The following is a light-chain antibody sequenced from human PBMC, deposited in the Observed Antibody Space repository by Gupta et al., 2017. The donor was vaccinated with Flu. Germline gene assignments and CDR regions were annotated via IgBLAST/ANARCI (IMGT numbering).Light chain of an antibody. CDR1: HSLLHSNGYNY. Sequence: DVVLTQSPVSLPVTPGEPASISCRSSHSLLHSNGYNYLDWYLQKPGQSPQLLIYLGSNRASGVPDRFSGSGSDTDFTLKISRVEAEDVGIYYCMQALQTTWTFGQGTKVEIK. J-gene: IGKJ1*01. V-gene: IGKV2-28*01. CDR3: MQALQTTWT. CDR2: LGS.